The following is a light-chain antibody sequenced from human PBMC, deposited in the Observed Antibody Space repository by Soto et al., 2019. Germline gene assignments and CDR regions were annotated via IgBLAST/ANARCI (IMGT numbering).Light chain of an antibody. Sequence: DIQMTQSPSSLSASVGDRVTITCRASQSVSPYLNWYQQKSGKTPKLLIHTTSILQSGVPSRFSGSGTGTYFTLTISSLQPEDSATYYCQQSHSLPTFGGGTKVDIK. V-gene: IGKV1-39*01. CDR3: QQSHSLPT. J-gene: IGKJ4*01. CDR1: QSVSPY. CDR2: TTS.